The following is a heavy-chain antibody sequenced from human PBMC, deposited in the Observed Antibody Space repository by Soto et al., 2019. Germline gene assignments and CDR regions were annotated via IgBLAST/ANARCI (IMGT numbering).Heavy chain of an antibody. CDR3: ARRLQWQLRPLDS. CDR2: INTLSTAI. Sequence: GGALRVSCEGSGFTFNDYYITWIRQAPGKGLEWVAYINTLSTAIYYADSVKGRFTISRDNAKNSLYLQMNGLRAEDTATYYCARRLQWQLRPLDSWGRGTLVTVSS. J-gene: IGHJ4*02. CDR1: GFTFNDYY. D-gene: IGHD6-19*01. V-gene: IGHV3-11*01.